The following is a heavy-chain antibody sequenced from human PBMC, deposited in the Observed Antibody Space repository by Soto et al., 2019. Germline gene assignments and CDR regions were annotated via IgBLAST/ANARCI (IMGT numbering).Heavy chain of an antibody. J-gene: IGHJ4*02. Sequence: EVQLVESGGGLVQPGGSLRLSCAASGFTFRIYSMSWVRQAPGKGLEWLSYISGSSNTIYYADSVKGRFTISRDNAKNSLYLQMNSLRAEDTAVYFCARDAVPLLWAYFDSWGQGSLVTVSS. CDR3: ARDAVPLLWAYFDS. CDR2: ISGSSNTI. D-gene: IGHD1-26*01. CDR1: GFTFRIYS. V-gene: IGHV3-48*04.